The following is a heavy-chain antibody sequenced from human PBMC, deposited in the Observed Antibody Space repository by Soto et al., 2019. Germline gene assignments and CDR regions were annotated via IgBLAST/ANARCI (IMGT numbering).Heavy chain of an antibody. V-gene: IGHV1-3*01. CDR3: ARGYDYGDYPLDY. CDR1: GYTFTSYA. D-gene: IGHD4-17*01. CDR2: INAGNGNT. J-gene: IGHJ4*02. Sequence: QVQLVQSGAEVKKPGASVKVSCKASGYTFTSYAMHWVRQAPGQRLEWMGWINAGNGNTKYSQKFKGRVTITRDTSASTAYMELNSLRSEDTAVYYCARGYDYGDYPLDYWGQGTLVTVSS.